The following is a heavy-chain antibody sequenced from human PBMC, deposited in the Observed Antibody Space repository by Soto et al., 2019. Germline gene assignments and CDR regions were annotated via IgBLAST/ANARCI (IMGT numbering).Heavy chain of an antibody. D-gene: IGHD6-19*01. Sequence: SETLSLTCTVSGGSISSSSYYWGWIRQPPGKGLEWIGSIHYSGSTYYNPSLKSRVTISVDMSKNQFSLRLSSVTAADTAVYYCARLGYSSGWDFDYWGQGTPVTVS. CDR3: ARLGYSSGWDFDY. CDR2: IHYSGST. CDR1: GGSISSSSYY. V-gene: IGHV4-39*01. J-gene: IGHJ4*02.